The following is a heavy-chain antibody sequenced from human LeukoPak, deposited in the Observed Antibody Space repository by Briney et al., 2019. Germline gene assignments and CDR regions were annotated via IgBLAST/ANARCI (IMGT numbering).Heavy chain of an antibody. V-gene: IGHV1-2*02. CDR3: ARERGVSYYDSSGPLDY. CDR2: INPNSGGT. Sequence: ASVKVSCKASGYTFIGYYMHWVRQAPGQGLEWMGWINPNSGGTNYAQKFQGRVTMTRDTSISTAYMELSRLRSDDTAVYYCARERGVSYYDSSGPLDYWGQGTLVTVSS. D-gene: IGHD3-22*01. J-gene: IGHJ4*02. CDR1: GYTFIGYY.